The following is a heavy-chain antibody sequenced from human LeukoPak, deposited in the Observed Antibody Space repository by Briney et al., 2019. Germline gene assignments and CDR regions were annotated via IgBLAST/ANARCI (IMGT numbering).Heavy chain of an antibody. CDR1: GFKFKDSW. Sequence: PGGSLRLSCAASGFKFKDSWMSWVRQAPGKGLEWVGRIKSKTAGETTDYAAAVTGRFTISRDDSRNTLYLQINSLKNQDTGVYYCTTEPRDWGQGTLVTVSS. V-gene: IGHV3-15*01. J-gene: IGHJ1*01. CDR2: IKSKTAGETT. CDR3: TTEPRD.